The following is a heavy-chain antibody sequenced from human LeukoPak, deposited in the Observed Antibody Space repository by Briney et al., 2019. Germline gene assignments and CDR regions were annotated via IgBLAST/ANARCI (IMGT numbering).Heavy chain of an antibody. V-gene: IGHV3-21*01. CDR1: GFTFSSDS. J-gene: IGHJ5*02. Sequence: GGSLRLSCAASGFTFSSDSMNWVRQAPGKGLEWGSSISSSSSYICYADSVKGRFTISRDNAKNSLYLQMNSLRAEDTAVYYCARMGTLNWFDPWGQGTLVTVSS. D-gene: IGHD7-27*01. CDR3: ARMGTLNWFDP. CDR2: ISSSSSYI.